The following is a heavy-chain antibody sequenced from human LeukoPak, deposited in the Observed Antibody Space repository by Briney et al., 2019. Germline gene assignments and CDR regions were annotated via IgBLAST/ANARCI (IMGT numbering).Heavy chain of an antibody. CDR1: GYTFTGYY. CDR3: ARDEGQLAEYFQH. Sequence: ASVKVSCKASGYTFTGYYMHWVRQAPGQGLEWMGWINPNSGGTNYAQKFQGRVTMTRDTSISTAYLELSRLRSDDTAVYYCARDEGQLAEYFQHWGQGTLVTVSS. CDR2: INPNSGGT. D-gene: IGHD1-1*01. V-gene: IGHV1-2*02. J-gene: IGHJ1*01.